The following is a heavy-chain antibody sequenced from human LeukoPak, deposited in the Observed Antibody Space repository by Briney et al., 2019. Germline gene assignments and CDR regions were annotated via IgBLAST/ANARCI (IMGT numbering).Heavy chain of an antibody. CDR1: GFTFSNAR. CDR3: VRKNRDFNAAFDI. D-gene: IGHD1-14*01. CDR2: SYSDSNT. V-gene: IGHV3-53*01. Sequence: PGGSLRLSCAASGFTFSNARMSWVRQAPGKGLEWVSISYSDSNTNYADSVKGRFTISRDTSQNTLSLQMNSLRAEDTAVYYCVRKNRDFNAAFDIWGQGTVVTVSS. J-gene: IGHJ3*02.